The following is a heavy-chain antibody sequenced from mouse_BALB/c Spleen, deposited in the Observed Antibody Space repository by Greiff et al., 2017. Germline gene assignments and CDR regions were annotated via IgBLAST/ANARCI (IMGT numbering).Heavy chain of an antibody. Sequence: EVMLVESGGGLVKPGGSLKLSCAASGFTFSSYAMSWVRQTPEKRLEWVASISSGGSTYYPDSVKGRFTISRDNARNILYLQMSSLRSEDTAMYYCARAYYVDVPMDYWGQGTSVTVSS. CDR2: ISSGGST. J-gene: IGHJ4*01. V-gene: IGHV5-6-5*01. D-gene: IGHD1-1*01. CDR1: GFTFSSYA. CDR3: ARAYYVDVPMDY.